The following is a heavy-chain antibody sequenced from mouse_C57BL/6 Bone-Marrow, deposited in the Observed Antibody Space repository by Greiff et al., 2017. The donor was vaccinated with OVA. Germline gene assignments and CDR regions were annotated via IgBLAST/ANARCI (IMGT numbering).Heavy chain of an antibody. Sequence: EVKLVESEGGLVQPGSSMKLSCTASGFTFSDYYMAWVRQVPEKGLEWVANINYDGSSTYYLDSLKSRFIISRDNAKNILYLQMSSLKSEDTATYYCARGLGYYYGSSYGYAMDYWGQGTSVTVSS. D-gene: IGHD1-1*01. CDR2: INYDGSST. CDR3: ARGLGYYYGSSYGYAMDY. J-gene: IGHJ4*01. CDR1: GFTFSDYY. V-gene: IGHV5-16*01.